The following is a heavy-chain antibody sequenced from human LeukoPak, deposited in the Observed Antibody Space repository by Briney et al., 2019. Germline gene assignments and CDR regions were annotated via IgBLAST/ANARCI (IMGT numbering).Heavy chain of an antibody. J-gene: IGHJ4*02. CDR3: ATPPIPDSSGRGGDS. Sequence: ASVKVSCKASGYTFTSYGISWVRQAPGQGLEWMGWISAYNGNTNYAQKLQGRVTMTTDTSTSTAYMDLSSLRSDDTAVYYCATPPIPDSSGRGGDSWGQGTLVTVSS. V-gene: IGHV1-18*01. CDR1: GYTFTSYG. D-gene: IGHD3-22*01. CDR2: ISAYNGNT.